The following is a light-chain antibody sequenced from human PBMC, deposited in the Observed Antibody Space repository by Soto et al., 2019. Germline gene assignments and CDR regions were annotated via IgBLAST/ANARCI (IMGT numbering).Light chain of an antibody. J-gene: IGKJ1*01. CDR3: QQYGSSPPTT. Sequence: ETVLTQSPGTLSLSPGERATVSCRASQSVGGSSLAWYQQRPGQAPRLLIYDTSKRATGIPDRFSGSGSGTDFTLSISRLEPEDSAVYYCQQYGSSPPTTFGQGTKVDIK. V-gene: IGKV3-20*01. CDR1: QSVGGSS. CDR2: DTS.